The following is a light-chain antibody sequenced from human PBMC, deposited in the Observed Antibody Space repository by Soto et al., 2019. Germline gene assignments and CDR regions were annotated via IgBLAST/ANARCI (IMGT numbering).Light chain of an antibody. V-gene: IGKV1-39*01. CDR2: AAS. Sequence: DLPITQSPSTLSASVAALATFSCRASQCSSSYLNWYQQKPGKAPKLLIYAASSLQSGVPSRFSGSGSGTDFTLTISSLQPEDFATYYCQQSYSTPPTFGQGTKVEI. CDR3: QQSYSTPPT. CDR1: QCSSSY. J-gene: IGKJ1*01.